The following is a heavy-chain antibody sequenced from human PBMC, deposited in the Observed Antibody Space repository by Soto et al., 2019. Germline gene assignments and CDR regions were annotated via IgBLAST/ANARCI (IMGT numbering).Heavy chain of an antibody. CDR1: GFTFSTYS. V-gene: IGHV3-48*01. Sequence: GGSLRLSCAASGFTFSTYSMNWVRQAPGKGLEWVSYITSSSSSIYYADSVKGRFTISRDNAKNLLYLQMNSLRAEDTAVYYCATNAGRTAGSASWGQGTLVTVSS. D-gene: IGHD3-10*01. CDR2: ITSSSSSI. CDR3: ATNAGRTAGSAS. J-gene: IGHJ4*02.